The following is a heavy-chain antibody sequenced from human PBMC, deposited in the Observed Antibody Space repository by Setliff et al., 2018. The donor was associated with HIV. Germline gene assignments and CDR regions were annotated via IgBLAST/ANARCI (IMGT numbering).Heavy chain of an antibody. CDR3: ARSSNLPYGSGNPLFDY. J-gene: IGHJ4*02. CDR1: GFIVSNNY. V-gene: IGHV3-66*02. D-gene: IGHD3-10*01. CDR2: IYSGGST. Sequence: GGSLRLSCAASGFIVSNNYMSWVRQAPGKGLEWVSVIYSGGSTYYADSVKGRFTISRDNSKNTLYLQMNSLRAEDTAVYYCARSSNLPYGSGNPLFDYWGQGTLVTV.